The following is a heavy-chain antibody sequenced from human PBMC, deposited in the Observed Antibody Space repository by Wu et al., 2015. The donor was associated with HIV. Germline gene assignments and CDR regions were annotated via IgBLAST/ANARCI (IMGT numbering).Heavy chain of an antibody. CDR2: IIPIFGTA. CDR3: ARGSGYDILTGYYEGVWYFDL. CDR1: GGTFSSYA. D-gene: IGHD3-9*01. Sequence: QVQLVQSGAEVKKPGSSVKVSCKASGGTFSSYAISWVRQAPGQGLEWMGGIIPIFGTANYAQKFQGRVTITADESTSTAYMELSSLRSEDTAVYYCARGSGYDILTGYYEGVWYFDLWGRGTLVTVSS. J-gene: IGHJ2*01. V-gene: IGHV1-69*12.